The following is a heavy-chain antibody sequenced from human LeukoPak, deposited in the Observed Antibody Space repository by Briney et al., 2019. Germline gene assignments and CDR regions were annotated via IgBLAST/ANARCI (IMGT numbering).Heavy chain of an antibody. Sequence: GRSVRLLPAASRFTFYDYAMLRVPQAPGKGLVGVTGISWNSGNIGHAHSVKGRFTSARDNAKNSQYLQMNGLRAEDTALYYCAKDVRYDSSGYYDTTFDYWGQGTLVTVSS. CDR1: RFTFYDYA. D-gene: IGHD3-22*01. CDR2: ISWNSGNI. CDR3: AKDVRYDSSGYYDTTFDY. V-gene: IGHV3-9*01. J-gene: IGHJ4*02.